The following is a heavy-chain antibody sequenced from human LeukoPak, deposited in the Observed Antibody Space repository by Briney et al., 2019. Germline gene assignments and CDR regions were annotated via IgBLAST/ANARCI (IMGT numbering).Heavy chain of an antibody. J-gene: IGHJ4*02. D-gene: IGHD2/OR15-2a*01. Sequence: ASVKVSCKASAYTFTDYYVHWVRQAPGQGLEWMGWSHPSSGGAGYAPKFQGGVSMTGDASISTAHMQLTRLTFDDTAIYYCGVKRIRGNPFDYWGQGTLVTVSS. V-gene: IGHV1-2*02. CDR2: SHPSSGGA. CDR1: AYTFTDYY. CDR3: GVKRIRGNPFDY.